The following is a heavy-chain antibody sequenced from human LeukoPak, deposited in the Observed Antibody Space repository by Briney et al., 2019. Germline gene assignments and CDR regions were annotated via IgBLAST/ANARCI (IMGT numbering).Heavy chain of an antibody. CDR2: ISSSSSYI. CDR1: GFTFSSYS. Sequence: NPGGSPRLSCAASGFTFSSYSMNWVRQAPGKGLEWVSSISSSSSYIYYADSVKGRFTISRDNAKNSLYLQMNSLRAEDTAVYYCARVTEAPYYFDYWGQGTLVTVSS. J-gene: IGHJ4*02. V-gene: IGHV3-21*01. CDR3: ARVTEAPYYFDY.